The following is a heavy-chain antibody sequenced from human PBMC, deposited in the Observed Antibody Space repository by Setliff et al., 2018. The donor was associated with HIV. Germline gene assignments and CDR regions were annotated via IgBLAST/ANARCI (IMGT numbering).Heavy chain of an antibody. Sequence: SETLSLTCTVSGGSISSGSYSWSWIRQHPGKGLEWIGYIYYSGISYYNPSLNSRVAISVDTSKNQLSLKLRSVTAADTAVYYCARGSRLVQRWLPLEYWGKVITVTVSS. J-gene: IGHJ6*04. CDR3: ARGSRLVQRWLPLEY. D-gene: IGHD3-3*01. V-gene: IGHV4-31*03. CDR2: IYYSGIS. CDR1: GGSISSGSYS.